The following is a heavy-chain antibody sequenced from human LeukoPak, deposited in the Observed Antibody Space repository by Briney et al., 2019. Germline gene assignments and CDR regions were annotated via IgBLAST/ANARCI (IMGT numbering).Heavy chain of an antibody. J-gene: IGHJ4*02. D-gene: IGHD2-2*01. V-gene: IGHV3-21*01. CDR3: ARAPSRSTSSSFDY. CDR1: GFTFSSYS. CDR2: ISSSSSYI. Sequence: GGSLRLSCAASGFTFSSYSMNWVRQAPGKWLEWVSSISSSSSYIYYADSVKGRFTISRDNAKNSLYLQMNSLRAEDTAVYYCARAPSRSTSSSFDYWGQGTLVTVSS.